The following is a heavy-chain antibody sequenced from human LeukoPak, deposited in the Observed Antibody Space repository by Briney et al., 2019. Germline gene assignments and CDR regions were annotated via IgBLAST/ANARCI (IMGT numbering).Heavy chain of an antibody. CDR1: GGSISSYY. J-gene: IGHJ6*03. CDR3: ARSLYYYDSSGYLPYYYYYMDV. D-gene: IGHD3-22*01. Sequence: SETLSLTCTVSGGSISSYYWSWIRQPAGKGLEWIGRIYTSGSTNYNPSLKSRVTMSVDTSKNQFSLKLSSVTAADTAVYYCARSLYYYDSSGYLPYYYYYMDVWGKGTTVTISS. V-gene: IGHV4-4*07. CDR2: IYTSGST.